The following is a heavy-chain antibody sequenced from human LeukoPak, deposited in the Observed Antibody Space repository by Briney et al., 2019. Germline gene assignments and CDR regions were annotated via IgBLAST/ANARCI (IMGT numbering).Heavy chain of an antibody. D-gene: IGHD3-16*02. Sequence: ASVKVSCKASGYTFTSYDINWVRQATGQGLEWMGWMNPNSGNTGYAQKFQGRVTMTRNTSISTAYMELSSLRSEDTAVYYCARGIGDYDYVWGSYRPGYDYWGQGTLVTVSS. V-gene: IGHV1-8*01. CDR3: ARGIGDYDYVWGSYRPGYDY. CDR2: MNPNSGNT. J-gene: IGHJ4*02. CDR1: GYTFTSYD.